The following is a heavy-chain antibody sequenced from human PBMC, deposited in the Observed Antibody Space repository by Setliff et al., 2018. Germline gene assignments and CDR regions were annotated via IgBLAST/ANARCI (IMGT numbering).Heavy chain of an antibody. CDR1: GAPISSSSYY. V-gene: IGHV4-61*01. D-gene: IGHD3-3*01. CDR2: IYYSGST. J-gene: IGHJ4*02. Sequence: SETLSLTCTVSGAPISSSSYYWSWIRQPPGKGLEWIGYIYYSGSTNYNPSLKSRVTISVDTSKNQFSLKLSSVTAADTAVYYCARDRITIFGVVIPFDYWGQGTLVTVSS. CDR3: ARDRITIFGVVIPFDY.